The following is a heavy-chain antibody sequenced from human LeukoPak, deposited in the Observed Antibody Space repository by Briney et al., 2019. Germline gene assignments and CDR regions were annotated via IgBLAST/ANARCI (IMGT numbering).Heavy chain of an antibody. CDR1: GFTFDDYA. CDR3: AKGDYYDSSGYSSYYYYYGMDV. CDR2: ISWNSGSI. D-gene: IGHD3-22*01. Sequence: GGSLRLSCAASGFTFDDYAMHWVRQAPGKGLEWVSGISWNSGSIGYADSVKGRFTISRDNAKNSLYLQMNSLRAEDTALYYCAKGDYYDSSGYSSYYYYYGMDVWGQGTTVTVSS. V-gene: IGHV3-9*01. J-gene: IGHJ6*02.